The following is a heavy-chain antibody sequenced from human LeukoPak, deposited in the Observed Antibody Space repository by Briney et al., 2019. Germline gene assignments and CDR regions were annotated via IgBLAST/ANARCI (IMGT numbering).Heavy chain of an antibody. Sequence: GGSLRLSCAASGFTVMTNDMTWVRQAPGKGLEWVSVLYSDGNTKYADSVQGRFTISRDNSKNTLYLEMNCLSTDDTAVYYCARGVEPLAANTLAYWGQGTLVTVSS. J-gene: IGHJ4*02. CDR2: LYSDGNT. CDR1: GFTVMTND. V-gene: IGHV3-53*01. D-gene: IGHD1-14*01. CDR3: ARGVEPLAANTLAY.